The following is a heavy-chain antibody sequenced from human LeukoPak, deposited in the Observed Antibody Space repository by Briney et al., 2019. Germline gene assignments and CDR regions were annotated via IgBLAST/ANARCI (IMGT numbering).Heavy chain of an antibody. D-gene: IGHD6-19*01. J-gene: IGHJ6*03. V-gene: IGHV4-34*01. CDR1: GGSFSGYY. CDR2: INHSGST. Sequence: SETLSLTCAVYGGSFSGYYWSWIRQPPGKGLEWSGEINHSGSTNYNPSLKSRVTISVDTSKNQFSLKLSSVTAADTAVYYCARGGRQWLASRNYYYYMDVWGKGTTVTVSS. CDR3: ARGGRQWLASRNYYYYMDV.